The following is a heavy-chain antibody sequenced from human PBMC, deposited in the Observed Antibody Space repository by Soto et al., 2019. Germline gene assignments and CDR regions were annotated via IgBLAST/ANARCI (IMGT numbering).Heavy chain of an antibody. CDR3: ASFLARIAVAGTGGWFDP. CDR2: INHSGST. J-gene: IGHJ5*02. V-gene: IGHV4-34*01. D-gene: IGHD6-19*01. CDR1: GGSFSGYY. Sequence: QVQLQQWGAGLLKPSETLSLTCAVYGGSFSGYYWSWIRQPPGKGLEWIGEINHSGSTNYNPSLKSRVTLSVDPSKNQFSLKLSSVTAADTAVYYCASFLARIAVAGTGGWFDPWGQGTLVTVSS.